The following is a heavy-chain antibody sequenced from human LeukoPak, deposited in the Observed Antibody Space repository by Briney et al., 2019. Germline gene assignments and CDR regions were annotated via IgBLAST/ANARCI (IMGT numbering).Heavy chain of an antibody. V-gene: IGHV4-34*01. CDR3: ARDHAFGDYYYYYMDV. CDR1: GGSFSGYY. CDR2: INHSGST. D-gene: IGHD2-15*01. Sequence: TSETLSLTCAVYGGSFSGYYWSWIRQPPGKGLEWIGEINHSGSTNYNPSLKSRVTISVDTSKNQFSLKLSSVTAADTAVYYCARDHAFGDYYYYYMDVWGKGTTVTVSS. J-gene: IGHJ6*03.